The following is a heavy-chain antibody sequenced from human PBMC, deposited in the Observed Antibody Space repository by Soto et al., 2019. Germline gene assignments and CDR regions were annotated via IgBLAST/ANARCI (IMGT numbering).Heavy chain of an antibody. V-gene: IGHV3-30*18. CDR1: GFTFSSYG. CDR2: ISYDGSNK. D-gene: IGHD1-1*01. Sequence: GGSLRLSCAASGFTFSSYGMHWVRQAPGKGLEWVAVISYDGSNKYYADSVKGRFTISRDNSKNTLYLQMNSLRAEDTAVYYCAKDGQTGTSDYWGQGTLVTVSS. J-gene: IGHJ4*02. CDR3: AKDGQTGTSDY.